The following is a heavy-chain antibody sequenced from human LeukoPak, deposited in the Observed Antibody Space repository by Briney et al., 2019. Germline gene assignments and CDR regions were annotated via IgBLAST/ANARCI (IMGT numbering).Heavy chain of an antibody. V-gene: IGHV5-51*01. CDR1: GYSFTSYW. CDR2: IYPGDSDT. D-gene: IGHD6-13*01. CDR3: ARGLAAANYYFDY. Sequence: GESLKISCKGSGYSFTSYWIGRVRQMPGKGLEWMGIIYPGDSDTRYSPSFQGQVTISADKSISTAYLQWSSLKASDTAMYYCARGLAAANYYFDYWGQGTLVTVSS. J-gene: IGHJ4*02.